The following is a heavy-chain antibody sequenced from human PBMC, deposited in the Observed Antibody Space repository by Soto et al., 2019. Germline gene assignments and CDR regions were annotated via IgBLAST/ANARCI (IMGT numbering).Heavy chain of an antibody. D-gene: IGHD3-9*01. CDR1: GYTFTSYD. J-gene: IGHJ3*02. CDR2: MNPNSGNT. Sequence: GASVKVSCKASGYTFTSYDINWVRQATGQGLEWMGWMNPNSGNTGYAQKFQGRVTMARNTSISTAYMELSSLRSEDTAVYYCARGRQTFDRDAFDIWGQGTMVTVSS. CDR3: ARGRQTFDRDAFDI. V-gene: IGHV1-8*01.